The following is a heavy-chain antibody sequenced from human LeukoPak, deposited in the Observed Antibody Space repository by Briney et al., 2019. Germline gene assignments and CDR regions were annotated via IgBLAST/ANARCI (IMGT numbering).Heavy chain of an antibody. V-gene: IGHV3-7*03. D-gene: IGHD3-3*01. Sequence: GGSLRLSCTAAGFSLSMYWMSWVRQAPGKGLEWVANIRSDGVEKYYVDSVRGRFTISTDTAKNTLYLQMNSLRAEDTAVYYCARDGERFLEWLYPHLSIYFDYWGQGTLVTVSS. CDR3: ARDGERFLEWLYPHLSIYFDY. J-gene: IGHJ4*02. CDR2: IRSDGVEK. CDR1: GFSLSMYW.